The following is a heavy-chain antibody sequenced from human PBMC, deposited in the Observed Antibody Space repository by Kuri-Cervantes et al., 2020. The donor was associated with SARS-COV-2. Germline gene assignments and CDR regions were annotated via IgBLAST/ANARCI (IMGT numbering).Heavy chain of an antibody. CDR1: GYSISSGYY. D-gene: IGHD5-18*01. J-gene: IGHJ4*02. Sequence: GSLRLSCAVSGYSISSGYYWGWIRQPPGKGLEWIGSIYHSGSTYYNPSLKSRVTISVDTSKNQFSLKLSSVTAADTAVYYCASVGGYSYGGFDYWGQGTLVTVSS. V-gene: IGHV4-38-2*01. CDR2: IYHSGST. CDR3: ASVGGYSYGGFDY.